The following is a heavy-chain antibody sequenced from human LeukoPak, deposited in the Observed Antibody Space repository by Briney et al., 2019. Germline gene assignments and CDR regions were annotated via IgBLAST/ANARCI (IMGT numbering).Heavy chain of an antibody. Sequence: ASVKVSCKASGYTFTSYAINWVRQATGQGLEWMGWMNPNSGNTGYAQKFQGRVTMTRNTSISTAYMELSSLRSEDTAVYYCARSDFWSGYYGSDYWGQGTLVTVSS. CDR2: MNPNSGNT. CDR1: GYTFTSYA. J-gene: IGHJ4*02. V-gene: IGHV1-8*01. CDR3: ARSDFWSGYYGSDY. D-gene: IGHD3-3*01.